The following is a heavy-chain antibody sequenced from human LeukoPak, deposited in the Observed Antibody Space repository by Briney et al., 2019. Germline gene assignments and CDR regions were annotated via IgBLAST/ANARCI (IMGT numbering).Heavy chain of an antibody. J-gene: IGHJ4*02. D-gene: IGHD4-17*01. CDR3: ARSGTVTTWNY. CDR1: GGTFSSYA. Sequence: GASVKVSCKASGGTFSSYAISWVRQAPGQGLEWTGRIIPILGIANYAQKFQGRVTITADKSTSTAYMELSSLRSEDTAVYYCARSGTVTTWNYWGQGTLVTVSS. CDR2: IIPILGIA. V-gene: IGHV1-69*04.